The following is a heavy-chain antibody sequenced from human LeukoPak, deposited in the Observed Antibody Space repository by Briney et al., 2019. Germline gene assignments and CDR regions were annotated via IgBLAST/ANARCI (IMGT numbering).Heavy chain of an antibody. CDR1: GFTFSSYS. D-gene: IGHD2-8*01. J-gene: IGHJ5*02. CDR2: ISSSSSYI. V-gene: IGHV3-21*01. Sequence: GGSLRLSCAASGFTFSSYSMNLVRQAPGKGLEWVSSISSSSSYIYYADSVKGRFTISRDNAKNSLYLQMNSLRAEDTAVYYCARDCTNGVCFRFDPWGQGTLVTVSS. CDR3: ARDCTNGVCFRFDP.